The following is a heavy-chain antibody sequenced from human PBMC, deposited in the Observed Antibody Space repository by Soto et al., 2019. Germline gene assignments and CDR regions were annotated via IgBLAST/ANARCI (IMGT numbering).Heavy chain of an antibody. CDR1: GGSISSGGYY. J-gene: IGHJ4*02. D-gene: IGHD2-15*01. Sequence: QVQLQESGPGLVKPSQTLSLTCTVSGGSISSGGYYWSWIRQHPGKGLEWIGYIYYSGSTYYNPSIQRRDTISVDTSKNHCSLKLSSVPAADTAVYYCARDGGGYCRGGSCYRCYYFGYWGQGTLVHVSS. V-gene: IGHV4-31*03. CDR2: IYYSGST. CDR3: ARDGGGYCRGGSCYRCYYFGY.